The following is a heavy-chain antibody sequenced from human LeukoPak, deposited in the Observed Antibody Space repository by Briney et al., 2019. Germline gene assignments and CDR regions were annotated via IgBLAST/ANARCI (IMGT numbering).Heavy chain of an antibody. Sequence: PGGALRLSCAASGFTFSSYAMTWVRQAPGKGLEWVSTISGSGGSTYYADSVKGRFTISRDNSKNTLYLQMNSLRAEDTAVYYCARDVEASNFWTGYSYWGQGSLVTVSS. J-gene: IGHJ4*02. CDR1: GFTFSSYA. V-gene: IGHV3-23*01. CDR3: ARDVEASNFWTGYSY. D-gene: IGHD3/OR15-3a*01. CDR2: ISGSGGST.